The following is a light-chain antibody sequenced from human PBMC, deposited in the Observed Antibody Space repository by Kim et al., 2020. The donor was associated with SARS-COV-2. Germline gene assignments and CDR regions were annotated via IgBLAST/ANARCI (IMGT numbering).Light chain of an antibody. CDR1: SGRIASNF. J-gene: IGLJ2*01. CDR3: QSGRL. Sequence: ESTGKTVTSSCTRSSGRIASNFVQWYQQRPGSAPTSVIYEDNQRPSWVPDRFSGSIDDSSNSASLTISGLKTEDEADYYCQSGRLFGGGTQLTVL. CDR2: EDN. V-gene: IGLV6-57*03.